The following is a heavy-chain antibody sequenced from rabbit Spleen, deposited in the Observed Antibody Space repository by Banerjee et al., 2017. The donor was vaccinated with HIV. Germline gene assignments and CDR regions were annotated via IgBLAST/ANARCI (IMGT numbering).Heavy chain of an antibody. CDR3: ARDLAGVIGWNFGW. D-gene: IGHD4-1*01. V-gene: IGHV1S21*01. J-gene: IGHJ4*01. CDR1: GFTLSSYY. CDR2: IYAGDGST. Sequence: EQLTETGGGLVQPGGSLKLSCKASGFTLSSYYMNWVRQAPGKGPEWIACIYAGDGSTDYARWVNGRFTVSKTSSTVDLQMTSLTAADTATYFCARDLAGVIGWNFGWWGPGTLVTVS.